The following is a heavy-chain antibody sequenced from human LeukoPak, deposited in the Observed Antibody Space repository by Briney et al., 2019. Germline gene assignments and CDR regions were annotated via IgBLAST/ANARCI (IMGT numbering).Heavy chain of an antibody. Sequence: GGSLRLSCAASGFTFSSYWMSWVRQAPGKGLEWVANIKQDGSEKYYVDSVKGRFTISRDNAKNSLYQQMNSLRAEDTAVYYCASLGSCYSDFDYWGQGTLVTVSS. CDR3: ASLGSCYSDFDY. CDR2: IKQDGSEK. D-gene: IGHD2-15*01. J-gene: IGHJ4*02. V-gene: IGHV3-7*03. CDR1: GFTFSSYW.